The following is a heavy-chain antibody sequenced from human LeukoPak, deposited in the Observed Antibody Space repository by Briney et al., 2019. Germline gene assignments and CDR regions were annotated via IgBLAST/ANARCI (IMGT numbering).Heavy chain of an antibody. CDR3: ARSNSGRLYYYYGMDV. CDR2: IYPGDSDT. D-gene: IGHD1-26*01. Sequence: GESLKISCKGSGYSFTSYWIGWVRQMPGKGLEWMGIIYPGDSDTRYSPSFQGQVTISADKSIGTAYLQWSSLKASDTAMYYCARSNSGRLYYYYGMDVWGQGTTVTVSS. V-gene: IGHV5-51*01. CDR1: GYSFTSYW. J-gene: IGHJ6*02.